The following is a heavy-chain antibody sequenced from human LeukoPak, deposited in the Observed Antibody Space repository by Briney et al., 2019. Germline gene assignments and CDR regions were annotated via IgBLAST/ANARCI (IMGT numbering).Heavy chain of an antibody. J-gene: IGHJ3*02. CDR2: MSSGGSF. CDR3: ARLGYSGSYYERAFDI. D-gene: IGHD1-26*01. Sequence: TSETLSLTCIVSGVSIRSGDYYWGWIRQPPGKGLEWIGCMSSGGSFFYNPSLMSRVTIFADTPKNQFSLKLSSVTAADTAVYYCARLGYSGSYYERAFDIWGQGTMVTVSS. CDR1: GVSIRSGDYY. V-gene: IGHV4-39*01.